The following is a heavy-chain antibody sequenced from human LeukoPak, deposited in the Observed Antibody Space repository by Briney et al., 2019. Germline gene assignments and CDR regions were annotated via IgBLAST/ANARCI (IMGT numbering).Heavy chain of an antibody. D-gene: IGHD1-14*01. J-gene: IGHJ5*02. V-gene: IGHV4-59*11. CDR2: IYYSGST. CDR1: GGSISSHY. CDR3: ARVYRNWFDP. Sequence: SETLSLTCTVSGGSISSHYWSWIRQPPGKGLEWIGYIYYSGSTNYNPSLKSRVTISVDTSKNQSSLKLSSVTAADTAVYYCARVYRNWFDPWGQGTLVTVSS.